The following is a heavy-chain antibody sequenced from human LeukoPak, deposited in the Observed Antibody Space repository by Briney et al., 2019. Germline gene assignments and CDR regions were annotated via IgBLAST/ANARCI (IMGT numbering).Heavy chain of an antibody. Sequence: SETLSLTCAVYGGSFSGYYWSWIRQPPGKGLEWIGEINHSGSTNYNPSLKSRVTISVDTSKNQFSLKLSSVTAADTAVYYCARESRDSTYYDFWSGYPSWSYYMDVWGKGTPVTISS. V-gene: IGHV4-34*01. D-gene: IGHD3-3*01. J-gene: IGHJ6*03. CDR1: GGSFSGYY. CDR3: ARESRDSTYYDFWSGYPSWSYYMDV. CDR2: INHSGST.